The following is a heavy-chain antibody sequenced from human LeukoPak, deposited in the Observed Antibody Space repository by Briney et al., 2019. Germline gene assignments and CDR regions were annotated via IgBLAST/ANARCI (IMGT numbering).Heavy chain of an antibody. J-gene: IGHJ4*02. CDR1: GGTFSRYA. V-gene: IGHV1-69*13. CDR2: IVLIFGTA. CDR3: AKETTTVVRMDLLDY. D-gene: IGHD4-23*01. Sequence: ASVKVSRKASGGTFSRYAISWVRQAPGQGLEWMGGIVLIFGTANYAQKFQGRVTITADESTSTAYMELSSRRSEDTAVYYCAKETTTVVRMDLLDYWGQGTLVTVSS.